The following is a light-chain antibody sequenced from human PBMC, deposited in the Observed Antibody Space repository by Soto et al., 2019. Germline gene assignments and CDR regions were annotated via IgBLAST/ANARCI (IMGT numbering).Light chain of an antibody. J-gene: IGKJ2*01. CDR3: QQYDTYSPFT. V-gene: IGKV1-5*01. CDR1: QSISSW. CDR2: GAS. Sequence: DIQMTQSPSTLSASVGDRVTITCRASQSISSWLAWYQQKPGKAPKLLVYGASTLQSGVPSRFGGSGSGTGFTLTISSLQPDDFAAYYCQQYDTYSPFTFGQGTKLEIK.